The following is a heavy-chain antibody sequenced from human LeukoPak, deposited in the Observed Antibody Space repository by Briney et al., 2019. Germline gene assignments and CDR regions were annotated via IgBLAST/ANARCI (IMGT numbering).Heavy chain of an antibody. D-gene: IGHD6-19*01. Sequence: SETLSLTCAVYGGSFSSYYWSWIRQPPGKGLEWIGEINHSGSTNYNPSLKSRVTISVDTSKNQFSLRLSSLTAADTAVYYCARTYSSGWYFSYWGQGTLVTVSS. J-gene: IGHJ4*02. CDR1: GGSFSSYY. CDR3: ARTYSSGWYFSY. V-gene: IGHV4-34*01. CDR2: INHSGST.